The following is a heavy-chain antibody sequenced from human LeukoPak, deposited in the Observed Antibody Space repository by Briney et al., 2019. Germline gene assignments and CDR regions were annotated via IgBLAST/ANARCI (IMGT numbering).Heavy chain of an antibody. V-gene: IGHV1-46*01. D-gene: IGHD4-17*01. CDR3: ARSIDDYGDYVNYFDY. J-gene: IGHJ4*02. Sequence: ASVKVSCKASGYTFTTYYMQWVRQAPGQGLEWMGIINPSGGGTSYAQKFQGRVTMTRDMSTSTVYMELSSLRSEDTAVYYCARSIDDYGDYVNYFDYWGQRTLVTVSS. CDR2: INPSGGGT. CDR1: GYTFTTYY.